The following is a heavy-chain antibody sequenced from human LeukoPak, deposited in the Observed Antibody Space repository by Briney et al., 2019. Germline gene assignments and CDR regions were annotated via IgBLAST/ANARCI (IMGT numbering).Heavy chain of an antibody. Sequence: GGSLRLSCAASGFTFSSYGMHWVRQAPGKGLEWVAFIRYDGSNKYYADSVKGRFTISRDNSKNTLYLQMNSLRAEDTAVYYCARGDAGIAACDYWGQGTLVTVSS. V-gene: IGHV3-30*02. J-gene: IGHJ4*02. CDR3: ARGDAGIAACDY. CDR1: GFTFSSYG. D-gene: IGHD6-13*01. CDR2: IRYDGSNK.